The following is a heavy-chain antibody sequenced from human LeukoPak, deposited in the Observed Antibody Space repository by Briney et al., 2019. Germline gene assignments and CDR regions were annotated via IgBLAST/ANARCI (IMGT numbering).Heavy chain of an antibody. CDR3: ARLVPAAMGGFGFDY. V-gene: IGHV4-39*01. Sequence: PSETLSLTCTVSGDSISGNNYYWAWIRQPPGKGLEWIGSIYYSGRTFSTPSLKSRVTISADTYKNRFSLNLSSVTAADTAVYYCARLVPAAMGGFGFDYWGQGTLVTVSS. CDR2: IYYSGRT. J-gene: IGHJ4*02. CDR1: GDSISGNNYY. D-gene: IGHD2-2*01.